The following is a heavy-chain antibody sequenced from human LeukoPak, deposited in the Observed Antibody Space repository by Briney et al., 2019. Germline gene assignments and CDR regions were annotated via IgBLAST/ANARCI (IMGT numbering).Heavy chain of an antibody. CDR3: ARGPSGWCDY. CDR2: IYYSGST. V-gene: IGHV4-39*07. D-gene: IGHD6-19*01. CDR1: GGSISSSSYY. J-gene: IGHJ4*02. Sequence: SETLSLTCTVSGGSISSSSYYWGWIRQPPGKGLEWIGSIYYSGSTYYNPSLKSRVTISVDTSKNQFSLKLSSVTAADTAVYYCARGPSGWCDYWGQGTLVTVSS.